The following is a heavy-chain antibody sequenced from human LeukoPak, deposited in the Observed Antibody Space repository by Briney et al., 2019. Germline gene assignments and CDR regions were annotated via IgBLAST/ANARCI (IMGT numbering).Heavy chain of an antibody. V-gene: IGHV4-34*01. D-gene: IGHD3-3*01. Sequence: SETLSLTCTVSGGSISGYYWSWIRQPPGKGLEWIGEINHSGSTNYNPSLKSRVTISVDTSKNQFSLKLSSVTAADTAVYYCARALRDYDFWSGYYIAGYYFDYWGQGTLVTVSS. CDR2: INHSGST. CDR3: ARALRDYDFWSGYYIAGYYFDY. CDR1: GGSISGYY. J-gene: IGHJ4*02.